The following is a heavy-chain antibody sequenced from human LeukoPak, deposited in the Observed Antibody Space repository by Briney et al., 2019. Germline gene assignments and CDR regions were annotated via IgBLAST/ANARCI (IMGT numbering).Heavy chain of an antibody. CDR1: GGYISSSSYY. CDR3: ASGWSGSYYGWFDP. J-gene: IGHJ5*02. D-gene: IGHD1-26*01. V-gene: IGHV4-39*07. Sequence: PSETLSLTCTVSGGYISSSSYYWGWIRQPPGKGLAWIGSISYTGITNYKPSLKSRVTISVETSKNQFSLKLSSVTAADTAVYYCASGWSGSYYGWFDPWGQGTLITVSS. CDR2: ISYTGIT.